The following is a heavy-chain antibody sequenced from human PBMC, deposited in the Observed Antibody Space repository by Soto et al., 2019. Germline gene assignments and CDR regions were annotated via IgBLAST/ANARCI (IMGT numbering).Heavy chain of an antibody. CDR3: ASGSGYSSGKANDAFDI. CDR2: ISAYNGNT. V-gene: IGHV1-18*01. CDR1: GYTFTSYG. Sequence: GASVKVSCKASGYTFTSYGISWVRQAPGQGLEWMGWISAYNGNTNYAQKLQGRVTMTTDTSTSTAYMELRSLRSDDTAVYYCASGSGYSSGKANDAFDIWGQGTMVTVSS. D-gene: IGHD6-19*01. J-gene: IGHJ3*02.